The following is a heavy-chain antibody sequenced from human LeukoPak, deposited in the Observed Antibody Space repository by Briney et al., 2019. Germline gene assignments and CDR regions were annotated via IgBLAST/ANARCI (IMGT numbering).Heavy chain of an antibody. V-gene: IGHV1-24*01. CDR1: GYTLTELS. CDR3: ATNQSQSGYFGWLLKPRDLQYGMDV. Sequence: GASVKVSCKVSGYTLTELSMHWVRQAPGKGLEWMGGFDPEDGETIYAQKFQGRVTMTEDTSTDTAYMELSSLRSEDTAVYNCATNQSQSGYFGWLLKPRDLQYGMDVWGQGTTVTVSS. CDR2: FDPEDGET. D-gene: IGHD3-9*01. J-gene: IGHJ6*02.